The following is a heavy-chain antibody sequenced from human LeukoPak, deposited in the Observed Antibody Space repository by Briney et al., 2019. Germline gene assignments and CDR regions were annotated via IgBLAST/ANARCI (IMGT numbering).Heavy chain of an antibody. CDR3: ARDTIFGVADPDY. CDR2: ISAYNGNT. Sequence: ASVKVSCKASGGTFSSYAISWVRQAPGQGLEWMGWISAYNGNTNYAQKLQGRVTMTTDTSTSTAYMELRSLRSDDTAVYYCARDTIFGVADPDYWGQGTLVTVSS. V-gene: IGHV1-18*01. J-gene: IGHJ4*02. D-gene: IGHD3-3*01. CDR1: GGTFSSYA.